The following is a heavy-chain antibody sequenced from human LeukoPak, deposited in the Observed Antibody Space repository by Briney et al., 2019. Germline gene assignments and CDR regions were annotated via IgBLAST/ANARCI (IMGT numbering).Heavy chain of an antibody. V-gene: IGHV4-38-2*02. CDR2: IYHSGST. D-gene: IGHD2-15*01. Sequence: SETLSLTCTVSGYSISSGYYWGWIRQPPGKGLEWIGSIYHSGSTYYNPSLKSRVTISVDTSKNQFSLKLSSVTAADTAVYYCARDFRSSVAATPGLDYWGQGTLVTVSS. CDR1: GYSISSGYY. J-gene: IGHJ4*02. CDR3: ARDFRSSVAATPGLDY.